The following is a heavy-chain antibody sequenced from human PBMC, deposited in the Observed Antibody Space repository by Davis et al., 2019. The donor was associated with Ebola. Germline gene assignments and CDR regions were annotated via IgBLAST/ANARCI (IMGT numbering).Heavy chain of an antibody. CDR2: IDPSDSYT. V-gene: IGHV5-10-1*01. CDR1: GYSFATFW. J-gene: IGHJ5*02. D-gene: IGHD6-19*01. CDR3: ARHSEYGSGSP. Sequence: KVSCKGSGYSFATFWIGWVRQMPGKGLEWMGRIDPSDSYTNYSPSFQGHVTISADKSISTAYLQWSSLKASDTAMYYCARHSEYGSGSPWGQGTLVTVSS.